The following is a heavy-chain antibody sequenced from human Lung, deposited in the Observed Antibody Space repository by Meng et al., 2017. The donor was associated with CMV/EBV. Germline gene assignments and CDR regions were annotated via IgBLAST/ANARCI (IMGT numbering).Heavy chain of an antibody. CDR3: ARDVSPRSSAYFAVYYFYALDV. J-gene: IGHJ6*02. D-gene: IGHD2/OR15-2a*01. V-gene: IGHV3-21*01. CDR1: GFTFSSYS. CDR2: ISSSGTYI. Sequence: GGSLRLXCAASGFTFSSYSMNWVRQAPGKGLEWVSSISSSGTYIYYADSVKGRFTISRDNAQNSLYLQMNSLSAEDTAVYYCARDVSPRSSAYFAVYYFYALDVWGQGNXVNVSS.